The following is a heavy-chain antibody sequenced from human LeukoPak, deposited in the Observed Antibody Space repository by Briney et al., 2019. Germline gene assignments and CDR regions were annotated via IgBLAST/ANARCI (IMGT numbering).Heavy chain of an antibody. D-gene: IGHD2-21*02. V-gene: IGHV3-21*04. Sequence: GGSLRLSCAASGFTFSSYTMNWVRQAPGKGLEWASSISSSSSYIYYADSVKGRFTISRDNAKNSLYLQMNSLRAEDTAVYYCAKSRGGGDDDGLWAFDIWGQGTMVTVSS. J-gene: IGHJ3*02. CDR3: AKSRGGGDDDGLWAFDI. CDR2: ISSSSSYI. CDR1: GFTFSSYT.